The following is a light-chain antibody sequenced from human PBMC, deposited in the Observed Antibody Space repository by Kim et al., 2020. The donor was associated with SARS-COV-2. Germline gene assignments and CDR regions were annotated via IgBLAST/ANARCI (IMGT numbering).Light chain of an antibody. CDR1: SGHIGYA. J-gene: IGLJ3*02. V-gene: IGLV4-69*01. Sequence: ASGRLTCTLSSGHIGYAIAWHQQQPEKGPRYLMKLNSDGSHNKGGGIPDRFSGSSSGAERYLTISSLQSEDEADYYCQTWGTGIWVFGGGTQLTVL. CDR2: LNSDGSH. CDR3: QTWGTGIWV.